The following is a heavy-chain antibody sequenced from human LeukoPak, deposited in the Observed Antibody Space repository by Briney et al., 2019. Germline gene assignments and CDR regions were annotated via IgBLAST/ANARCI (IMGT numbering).Heavy chain of an antibody. CDR1: GRTFSSYS. V-gene: IGHV1-69*04. J-gene: IGHJ4*02. Sequence: SVKLSSKASGRTFSSYSISWERQAPGQWLEWKGRIIPILGIANYAQKFQGRVTITADTSTSTAYMELSSLRSEDTAVYYCARDFCSSTSCYEYYFDYWGQGTLVTVSS. D-gene: IGHD2-2*01. CDR2: IIPILGIA. CDR3: ARDFCSSTSCYEYYFDY.